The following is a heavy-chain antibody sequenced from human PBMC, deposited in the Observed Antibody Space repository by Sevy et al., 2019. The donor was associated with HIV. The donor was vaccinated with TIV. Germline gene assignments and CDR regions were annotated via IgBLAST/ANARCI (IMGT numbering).Heavy chain of an antibody. CDR1: GFTFTTFW. CDR3: ARDSSLRHYDFWSGSEIDY. J-gene: IGHJ4*02. V-gene: IGHV3-7*01. Sequence: GGSLRLSCAASGFTFTTFWMSWVRHAPGKGLEWVASIKQGGSGKYYVDSVKGRFTISRDNAKNSLYLHMSSLRAEDTAVYYCARDSSLRHYDFWSGSEIDYWGQGTLVTVSS. D-gene: IGHD3-3*01. CDR2: IKQGGSGK.